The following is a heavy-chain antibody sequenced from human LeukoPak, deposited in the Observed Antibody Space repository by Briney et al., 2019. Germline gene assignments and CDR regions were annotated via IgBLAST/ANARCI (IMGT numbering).Heavy chain of an antibody. J-gene: IGHJ4*02. D-gene: IGHD6-19*01. V-gene: IGHV4-4*07. CDR1: GGSINTYF. Sequence: SETLSLTCTVSGGSINTYFWSWIRQPAGEGLEWIGRIYSSGSTYCNPSLESRVTMSVDTSKNQFSLRLSSVTAADTALYYCARTITDSSGWYHFDYWGQGTLVTVSS. CDR2: IYSSGST. CDR3: ARTITDSSGWYHFDY.